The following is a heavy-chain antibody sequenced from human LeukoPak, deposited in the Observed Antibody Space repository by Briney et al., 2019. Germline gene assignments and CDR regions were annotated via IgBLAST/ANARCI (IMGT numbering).Heavy chain of an antibody. Sequence: SETLSLTCTVSGGSISSHYWSWIRQPPGKGLEWIGYIYYSGSTNYNPSLKSRVTISVDTSKNQFSLKLSSVTAADTAVYYCARQDSSSSPDPYYYYYYYMDVWGKGTTVTVSS. J-gene: IGHJ6*03. CDR2: IYYSGST. V-gene: IGHV4-59*08. CDR1: GGSISSHY. D-gene: IGHD6-6*01. CDR3: ARQDSSSSPDPYYYYYYYMDV.